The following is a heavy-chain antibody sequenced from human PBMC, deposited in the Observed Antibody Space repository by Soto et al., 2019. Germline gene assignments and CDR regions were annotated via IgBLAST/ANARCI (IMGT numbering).Heavy chain of an antibody. Sequence: QLQLQESGPGLVKPSETLSLSCNVSGDSIRSTAFYWGWIRQPPGKGLEWIGSIYFGGGTYNSPPLKSRVTPAVGPAKIQYALKLRSATAADTAVSDFASHSGYNCFCCFDHCVQGTLVTVSS. CDR3: ASHSGYNCFCCFDH. J-gene: IGHJ4*02. CDR1: GDSIRSTAFY. CDR2: IYFGGGT. V-gene: IGHV4-39*01. D-gene: IGHD5-18*01.